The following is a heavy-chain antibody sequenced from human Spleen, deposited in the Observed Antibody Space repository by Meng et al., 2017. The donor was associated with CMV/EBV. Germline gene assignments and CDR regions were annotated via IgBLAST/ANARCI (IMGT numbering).Heavy chain of an antibody. CDR1: DGSISGYY. CDR2: IYYSGSA. J-gene: IGHJ4*02. V-gene: IGHV4-59*01. D-gene: IGHD2-21*01. CDR3: ARDLAYCGGDCYSV. Sequence: GSLRLSCTVSDGSISGYYWSWIRQSPGKGLEWIGNIYYSGSASYNPSLRSRVTISVDTSKNQVSLKLRSVTAADTALYYCARDLAYCGGDCYSVWGQGTQVTVSS.